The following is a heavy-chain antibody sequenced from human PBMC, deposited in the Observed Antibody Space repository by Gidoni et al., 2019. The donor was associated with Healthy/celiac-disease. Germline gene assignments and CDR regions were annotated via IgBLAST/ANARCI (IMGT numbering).Heavy chain of an antibody. CDR2: IYYSGST. CDR1: GGSISSGGYY. V-gene: IGHV4-31*03. CDR3: ARDPGYDYYYGMDV. J-gene: IGHJ6*02. Sequence: QVQLQESGPGLVKPSQTLSLTCPVSGGSISSGGYYCSWIRQHPGKGLEWIGYIYYSGSTYYNPSLKSRVTISVDTSKNQFSLKLSSVTAADTAVYYCARDPGYDYYYGMDVWGQGTTVTVSS.